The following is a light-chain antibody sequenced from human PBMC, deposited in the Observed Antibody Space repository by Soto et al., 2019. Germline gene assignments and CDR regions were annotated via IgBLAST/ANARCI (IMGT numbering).Light chain of an antibody. CDR2: GAS. CDR1: LNVNRN. Sequence: EIVMTQSPATLSVSPGEGATRSCRASLNVNRNLAWYQQKPGQAPRLLIYGASTRATGIPARFSGSGSGTEFTLTISSLQSEDVAVYYCQQYNNRWTLGLGTNVDIK. J-gene: IGKJ1*01. CDR3: QQYNNRWT. V-gene: IGKV3-15*01.